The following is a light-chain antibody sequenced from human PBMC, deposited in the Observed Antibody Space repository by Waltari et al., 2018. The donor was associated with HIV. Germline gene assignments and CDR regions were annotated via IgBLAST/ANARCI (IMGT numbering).Light chain of an antibody. Sequence: DIHLTQSPSFLSASVGDTVTITCRASQGVNTYFGWYQHRPGVVPKLLIYSASPLKAGVPSRFSGSGSGTEFSLTISGLQPEDLATYYCQQLNSYPLTFGGGTTLEIK. V-gene: IGKV1-9*01. CDR3: QQLNSYPLT. J-gene: IGKJ4*02. CDR2: SAS. CDR1: QGVNTY.